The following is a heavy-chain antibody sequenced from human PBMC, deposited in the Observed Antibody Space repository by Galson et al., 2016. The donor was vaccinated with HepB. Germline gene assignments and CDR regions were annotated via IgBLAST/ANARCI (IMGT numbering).Heavy chain of an antibody. V-gene: IGHV1-69*13. J-gene: IGHJ3*01. D-gene: IGHD3-16*02. CDR1: GGTFSSHT. CDR3: ARVGGDVWGSCRSPRAFDV. CDR2: IIPISVTT. Sequence: SVKVSCKASGGTFSSHTISWVRQAPGQGLEWMGGIIPISVTTKYAQKFQGRVPISADESTTTAYMELSSLRSADTAVYYCARVGGDVWGSCRSPRAFDVWGQGTMVTVSS.